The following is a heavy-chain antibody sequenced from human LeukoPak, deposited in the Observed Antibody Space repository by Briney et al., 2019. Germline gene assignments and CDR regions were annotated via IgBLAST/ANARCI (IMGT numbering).Heavy chain of an antibody. CDR2: VYSDGNT. CDR3: ARALWDY. V-gene: IGHV3-66*01. CDR1: GFTVSSDY. Sequence: GGSLRLSCAASGFTVSSDYMSWVRQAPGKGLEWVSVVYSDGNTYYAASVKGRFTISRDNFKNTVYLQMNSLRAGDTAVYYCARALWDYWGQGTLVTVSS. D-gene: IGHD3-16*01. J-gene: IGHJ4*02.